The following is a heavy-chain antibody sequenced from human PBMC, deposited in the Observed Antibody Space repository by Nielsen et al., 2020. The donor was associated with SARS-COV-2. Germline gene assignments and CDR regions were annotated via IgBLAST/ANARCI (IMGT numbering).Heavy chain of an antibody. D-gene: IGHD2-15*01. V-gene: IGHV4-39*01. Sequence: WVRQSPGQGLEWIGSVHSSGGTYDSPSLKSRVTISVDTSKNQFSLKLSSVTATDTAVYYCARQTRYCSGGTCLRVFDSWGQGTLVTVSS. J-gene: IGHJ4*02. CDR3: ARQTRYCSGGTCLRVFDS. CDR2: VHSSGGT.